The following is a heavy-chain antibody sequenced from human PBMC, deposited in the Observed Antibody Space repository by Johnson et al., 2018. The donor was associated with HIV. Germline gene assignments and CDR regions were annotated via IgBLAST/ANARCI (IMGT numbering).Heavy chain of an antibody. CDR3: ASPPSGYDFWDGPNIFDV. D-gene: IGHD3-3*01. CDR2: ISYDGNSK. J-gene: IGHJ3*01. Sequence: VQLVESGGGVVQPGRSLRLSCAASGFTFSSYPMHWVRQAPGKGLEWVGVISYDGNSKYYGDSVKGRFTISRDNSKNTLFLQMNSLRPEDTAVYYCASPPSGYDFWDGPNIFDVWGQGTMVSVAS. CDR1: GFTFSSYP. V-gene: IGHV3-30*04.